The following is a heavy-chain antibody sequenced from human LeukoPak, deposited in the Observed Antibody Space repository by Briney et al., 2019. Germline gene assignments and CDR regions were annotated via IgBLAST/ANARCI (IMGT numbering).Heavy chain of an antibody. CDR2: ISYDGSNK. V-gene: IGHV3-30*18. D-gene: IGHD3/OR15-3a*01. Sequence: GRSLRLSCAASGFTFSSYGMHWVRQAPGKGLEWVAVISYDGSNKYYADSVKGRFTISRDNSKNTLYLQMNSLRAEDTAVYYCVKDWTPIATGPDYWGQGTLVTVSS. CDR1: GFTFSSYG. CDR3: VKDWTPIATGPDY. J-gene: IGHJ4*02.